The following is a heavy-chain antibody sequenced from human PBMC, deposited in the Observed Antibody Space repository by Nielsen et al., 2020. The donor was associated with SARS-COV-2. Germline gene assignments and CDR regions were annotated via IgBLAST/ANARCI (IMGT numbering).Heavy chain of an antibody. D-gene: IGHD1-26*01. Sequence: SETLSLTCTASGGSISSYYWSWIRQPPGKGLEWIGYIYYSGSTNYNPSLKSRVTISVDTSKNQFSLKLNSVTAADTAVYYCARDRELGYWGQGTLVTVSS. CDR2: IYYSGST. CDR3: ARDRELGY. CDR1: GGSISSYY. J-gene: IGHJ4*02. V-gene: IGHV4-59*01.